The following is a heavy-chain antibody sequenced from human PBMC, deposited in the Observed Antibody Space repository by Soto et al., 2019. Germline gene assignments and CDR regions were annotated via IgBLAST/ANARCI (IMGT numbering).Heavy chain of an antibody. D-gene: IGHD3-10*01. Sequence: QVQLVESGGGVVHPGRSLRLSCAASGFSFSSYGLHWVRQAPGKELEWVAVISYDGSDQHYADSVKGRFTISRANSKNTLFLQMNSLRAEDTALYYCAKGPIRGVVVGAFDMWGQGTMVTVSS. CDR2: ISYDGSDQ. J-gene: IGHJ3*02. CDR3: AKGPIRGVVVGAFDM. CDR1: GFSFSSYG. V-gene: IGHV3-30*18.